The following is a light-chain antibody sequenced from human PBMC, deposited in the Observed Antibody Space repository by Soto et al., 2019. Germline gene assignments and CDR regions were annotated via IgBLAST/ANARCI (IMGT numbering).Light chain of an antibody. V-gene: IGKV1-17*03. J-gene: IGKJ4*01. CDR3: LQHHSYPLP. Sequence: DIQMTQSPSAMSASVGDRVTITCRASQGISNYLAWFQQKPGQVHNRLIYAVSNLQRGFPSRFSGSVSGTDFTLTISSLQPEDFATYYCLQHHSYPLPFGGGTKVEIK. CDR1: QGISNY. CDR2: AVS.